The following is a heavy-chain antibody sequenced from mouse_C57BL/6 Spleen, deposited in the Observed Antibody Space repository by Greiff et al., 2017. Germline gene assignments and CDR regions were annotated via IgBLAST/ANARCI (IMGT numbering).Heavy chain of an antibody. D-gene: IGHD3-2*01. CDR3: ARLETAEGFAY. CDR2: IDPSDSYT. J-gene: IGHJ3*01. Sequence: VKLQQPGAELVMPGASVKLSCKASGYTFTSYWMHWVKQRPGQGLEWIGEIDPSDSYTNYNQKFKGKSTLTVDKSSSTAYMQLSSLTSEDSAVYYCARLETAEGFAYWGQGTLVTVSA. V-gene: IGHV1-69*01. CDR1: GYTFTSYW.